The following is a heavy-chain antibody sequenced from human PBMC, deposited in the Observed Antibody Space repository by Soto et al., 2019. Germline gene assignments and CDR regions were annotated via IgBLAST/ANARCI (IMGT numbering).Heavy chain of an antibody. V-gene: IGHV1-69*06. Sequence: SVKVSCKASGGTFSSYAISWVRQAPGQGLEWMGGIIPIFGTANYAQKFQGRVTITADKSTSTAYMELSSLRSEDTAVCYCARGAPYYYDSSGYYYRYYFDYWGQGTLVTVSS. CDR3: ARGAPYYYDSSGYYYRYYFDY. CDR2: IIPIFGTA. D-gene: IGHD3-22*01. CDR1: GGTFSSYA. J-gene: IGHJ4*02.